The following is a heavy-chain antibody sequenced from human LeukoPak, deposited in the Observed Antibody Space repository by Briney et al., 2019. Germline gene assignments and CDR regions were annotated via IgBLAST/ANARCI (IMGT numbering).Heavy chain of an antibody. CDR2: IFHSGNT. CDR1: GDFISSGYY. V-gene: IGHV4-38-2*02. D-gene: IGHD5-18*01. J-gene: IGHJ4*02. Sequence: SETLSLTCTVSGDFISSGYYWGWIRQPPGKGLEWIGSIFHSGNTYYNPSLKSRVTISVDMSRNQFSLKVSSVTAADTAVYYCARGQLWVQLDYWGQGTLVTVSS. CDR3: ARGQLWVQLDY.